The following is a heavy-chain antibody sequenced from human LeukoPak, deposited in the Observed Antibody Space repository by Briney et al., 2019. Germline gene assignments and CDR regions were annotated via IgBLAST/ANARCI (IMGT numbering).Heavy chain of an antibody. J-gene: IGHJ3*02. Sequence: SETLSLTCTVSGGSISSSSYYWGWIRQPPGKGLEWIGSIYYSGSTYYNPSLKSRVTISVDTSKNQFSLKLSSVTAADTAVYYCARRFDWLLYSGAFDIWGQGTMVTVSS. CDR1: GGSISSSSYY. CDR2: IYYSGST. V-gene: IGHV4-39*01. CDR3: ARRFDWLLYSGAFDI. D-gene: IGHD3-9*01.